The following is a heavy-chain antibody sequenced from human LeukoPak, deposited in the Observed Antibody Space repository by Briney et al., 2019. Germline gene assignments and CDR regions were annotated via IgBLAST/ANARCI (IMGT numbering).Heavy chain of an antibody. Sequence: GGSLRLSCAASGFTFSSYWMSWVRQAPGKGLEWVANIKQDGREKYYVDSVKGRFTISRDNAKNSLYLQMNSLRAEDTALYYCAKDKGSSGYYFDYWGQGTLVTVSS. D-gene: IGHD3-22*01. CDR1: GFTFSSYW. J-gene: IGHJ4*02. CDR3: AKDKGSSGYYFDY. V-gene: IGHV3-7*03. CDR2: IKQDGREK.